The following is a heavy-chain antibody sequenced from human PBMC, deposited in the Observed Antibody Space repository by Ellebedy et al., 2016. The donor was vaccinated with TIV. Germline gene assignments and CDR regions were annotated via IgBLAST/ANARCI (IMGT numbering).Heavy chain of an antibody. CDR2: INPNSGGT. CDR1: GYTFTGYY. Sequence: ASVKVSXXASGYTFTGYYMHWVRQAPGQGLEWMGWINPNSGGTNYAQKFQGRVTMTRDTSISTAYMELSRLRSDDTAVYYCASTESWFGELWAPGLDYWGQGTLVTVSS. CDR3: ASTESWFGELWAPGLDY. J-gene: IGHJ4*02. V-gene: IGHV1-2*02. D-gene: IGHD3-10*01.